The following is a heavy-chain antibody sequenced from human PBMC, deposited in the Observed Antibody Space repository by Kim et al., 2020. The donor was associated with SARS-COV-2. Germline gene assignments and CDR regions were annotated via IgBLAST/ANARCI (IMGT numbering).Heavy chain of an antibody. J-gene: IGHJ5*02. Sequence: GGSLRLSCVASGISISNYAMCWVRQAPGKGLAWVSDISGIGGSENYADSVQGRFPISRDNSKNTLYLQMHSLTAEVTAVYYCAHDQIAGSTWWFDPWGQGTLVIVSS. V-gene: IGHV3-23*01. CDR2: ISGIGGSE. D-gene: IGHD1-26*01. CDR1: GISISNYA. CDR3: AHDQIAGSTWWFDP.